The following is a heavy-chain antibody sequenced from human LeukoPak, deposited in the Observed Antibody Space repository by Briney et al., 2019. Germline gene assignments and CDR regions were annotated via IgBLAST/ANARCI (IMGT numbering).Heavy chain of an antibody. CDR2: ISGSSTTI. V-gene: IGHV3-48*02. CDR1: GFTFSSYS. D-gene: IGHD1-20*01. CDR3: ARSQYNWNYVGY. Sequence: GGSLRLSCAASGFTFSSYSMNWVRQAPGEGLEWVSYISGSSTTIYYADPVKGRFTISRDNAKNSLYLQMDSLRDEDTAVYYCARSQYNWNYVGYWGQGTLVTVSS. J-gene: IGHJ4*02.